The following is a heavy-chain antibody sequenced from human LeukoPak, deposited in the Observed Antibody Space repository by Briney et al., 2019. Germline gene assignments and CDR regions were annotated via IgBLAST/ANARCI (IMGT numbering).Heavy chain of an antibody. D-gene: IGHD3-3*01. CDR3: ARWGRGYDFWSGLAKDMDV. CDR2: INPNSGGT. Sequence: ASVKVSCKASGYTFTGYYMHWVRQAPGQGLEWMGWINPNSGGTNYAQKFQGRVTMTRDTSISTAYMELSRLRSDDTAVYYCARWGRGYDFWSGLAKDMDVWGKGTTVTVSS. CDR1: GYTFTGYY. V-gene: IGHV1-2*02. J-gene: IGHJ6*03.